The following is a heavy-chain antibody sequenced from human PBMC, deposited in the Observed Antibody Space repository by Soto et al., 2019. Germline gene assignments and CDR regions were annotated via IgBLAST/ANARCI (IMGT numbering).Heavy chain of an antibody. D-gene: IGHD3-10*01. V-gene: IGHV1-2*04. CDR3: ARAQGLWFGYLFPRYYYYYGMDV. CDR1: GYTFTGYY. CDR2: INPNSGGT. Sequence: ASVKVSCKASGYTFTGYYMHWVRQAPGQGLGWMGWINPNSGGTNYAQKFQGWVTMTRDTSISTAYMELSRLRSDDTAVYYCARAQGLWFGYLFPRYYYYYGMDVWCQGTSVTVSS. J-gene: IGHJ6*02.